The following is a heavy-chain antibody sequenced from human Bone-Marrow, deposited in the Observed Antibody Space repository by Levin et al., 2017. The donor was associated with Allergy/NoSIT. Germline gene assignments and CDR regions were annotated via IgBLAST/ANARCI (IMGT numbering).Heavy chain of an antibody. Sequence: GESLKISCAASGFTFSSYAMHWVRQAPGKGLEWVAVISYDGSNKYYADSVKGRFTISRDNSKNTLYLQMNSLRAEDTAVYYCARDLVVPPLRYFDWLPLDVWGQGTTVTVSS. J-gene: IGHJ6*02. D-gene: IGHD3-9*01. V-gene: IGHV3-30-3*01. CDR2: ISYDGSNK. CDR1: GFTFSSYA. CDR3: ARDLVVPPLRYFDWLPLDV.